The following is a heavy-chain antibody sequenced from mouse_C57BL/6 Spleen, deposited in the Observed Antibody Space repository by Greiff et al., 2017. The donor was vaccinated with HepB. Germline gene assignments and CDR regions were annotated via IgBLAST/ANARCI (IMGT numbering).Heavy chain of an antibody. D-gene: IGHD1-1*01. CDR1: GYAFSSYW. Sequence: QVQLQQSGAELVKPGASVKISCKASGYAFSSYWMNWVKQRPGKGLEWIGQIYPGDGDTNYNGKFKGKATLTADKSSSTAYMQLSSLTSEDSAVYFCAREGGYYGPFDYWGQGTTLTVSS. J-gene: IGHJ2*01. CDR3: AREGGYYGPFDY. V-gene: IGHV1-80*01. CDR2: IYPGDGDT.